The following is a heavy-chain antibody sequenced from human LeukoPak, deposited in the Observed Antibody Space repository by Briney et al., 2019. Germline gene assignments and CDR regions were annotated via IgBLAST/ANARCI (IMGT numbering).Heavy chain of an antibody. CDR2: INSDGSST. V-gene: IGHV3-74*01. J-gene: IGHJ4*02. D-gene: IGHD3-22*01. CDR1: GFTFSSYW. Sequence: PGGSLRLSCAASGFTFSSYWMHWVRQAPGKGLVWVSRINSDGSSTSYADSVKGRFTISRDNAKNTLYLQMNSLRAEDTAVYYCARVSRATYYYDSSGYYPHDYWGQGTLVTVSS. CDR3: ARVSRATYYYDSSGYYPHDY.